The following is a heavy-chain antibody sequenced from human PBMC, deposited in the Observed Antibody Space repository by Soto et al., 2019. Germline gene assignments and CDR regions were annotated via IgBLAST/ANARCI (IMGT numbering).Heavy chain of an antibody. CDR1: GGTFSSYA. V-gene: IGHV1-69*01. CDR2: IIPIFGTA. CDR3: ARGGRSIGASSGDNWFDP. D-gene: IGHD6-6*01. Sequence: QVQLVQSGAEVKKPGSSVKVSCKASGGTFSSYAISWVRQAPGQGLEWMGGIIPIFGTANYAQKLQGRVTITANESTSTAYMEMSSLRYEDTAVYYCARGGRSIGASSGDNWFDPWGQGTLVTVSS. J-gene: IGHJ5*02.